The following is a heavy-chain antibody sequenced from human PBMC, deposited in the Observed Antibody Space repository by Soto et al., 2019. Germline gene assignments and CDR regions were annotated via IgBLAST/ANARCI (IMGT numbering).Heavy chain of an antibody. CDR2: ISSSSSYI. D-gene: IGHD1-7*01. Sequence: EVHLVESGGGLVKPGGSLRLSCAASGFTFGTYTMNWVRQAPGKGLEWVSSISSSSSYIYYADSVKGRFTISRDNAKNSLYLQMNSLRAEDTAVYYCARDLWDNWNYRGPSPYWGQGTLVTVSS. J-gene: IGHJ4*02. CDR3: ARDLWDNWNYRGPSPY. CDR1: GFTFGTYT. V-gene: IGHV3-21*01.